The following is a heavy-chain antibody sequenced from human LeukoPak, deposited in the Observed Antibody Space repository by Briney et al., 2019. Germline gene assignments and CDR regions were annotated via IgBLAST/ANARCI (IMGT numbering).Heavy chain of an antibody. D-gene: IGHD4-17*01. CDR2: IKQDGGQI. CDR3: ARLGARQMLEY. J-gene: IGHJ4*02. V-gene: IGHV3-7*01. CDR1: GFTFSTYA. Sequence: QTGGSLRLSCVASGFTFSTYAMSWVRQAPGKGLEWVANIKQDGGQIYYLESVKGRSTVSRDNAKNSLYLQMNSLRAEDTAVYYCARLGARQMLEYWGQGTLVTVSS.